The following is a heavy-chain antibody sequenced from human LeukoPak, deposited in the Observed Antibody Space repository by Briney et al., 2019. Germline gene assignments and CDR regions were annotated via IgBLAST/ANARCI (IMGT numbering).Heavy chain of an antibody. Sequence: PGGSLRLSCAASGFTFSSYAMHWVRQAPGKGLEYVSAISSNGGSTYYANSVKGRFTISRDSSKNTLYLQMGSLRAEDMAVYYCTTSVVAATLFDYWGQGTLVTVSS. D-gene: IGHD2-15*01. CDR2: ISSNGGST. V-gene: IGHV3-64*01. CDR3: TTSVVAATLFDY. J-gene: IGHJ4*02. CDR1: GFTFSSYA.